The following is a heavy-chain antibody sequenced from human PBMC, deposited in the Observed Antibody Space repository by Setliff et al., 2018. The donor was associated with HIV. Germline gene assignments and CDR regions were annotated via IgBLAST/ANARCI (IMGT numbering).Heavy chain of an antibody. CDR1: GGAITSGDFY. CDR2: IYTSGST. D-gene: IGHD3-3*01. J-gene: IGHJ4*02. V-gene: IGHV4-61*02. CDR3: ARESPRNYYYNFWSGYPSYFDY. Sequence: SETLSLTCTVAGGAITSGDFYWSWIRQPAGKGLEWIGRIYTSGSTSYNPSLKSRVTISVDTSRNQFSLNLNSVTAADTAVYYCARESPRNYYYNFWSGYPSYFDYWGQGTLVTVSS.